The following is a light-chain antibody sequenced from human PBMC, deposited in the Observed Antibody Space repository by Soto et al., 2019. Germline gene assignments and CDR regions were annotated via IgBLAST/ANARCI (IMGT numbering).Light chain of an antibody. CDR1: TSNIGSNY. V-gene: IGLV1-51*02. CDR2: ENN. CDR3: GTWDSSLSAYV. Sequence: QSVLTQPPSVSAAPGQKVTISCSGSTSNIGSNYVSWYQQLPGTAPKLLIYENNKRPSGILDRFSGSKSGTSATLGITGLQTGDEADYYCGTWDSSLSAYVFATGTKVTVL. J-gene: IGLJ1*01.